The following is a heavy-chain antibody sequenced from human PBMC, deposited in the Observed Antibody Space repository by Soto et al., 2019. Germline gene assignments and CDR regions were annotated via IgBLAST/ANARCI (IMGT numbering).Heavy chain of an antibody. J-gene: IGHJ4*02. D-gene: IGHD3-22*01. CDR1: GLTFSSYV. CDR2: IWYDGSNK. V-gene: IGHV3-33*01. CDR3: ARDTHNSTGYYYVPDY. Sequence: GGSLRLSCAASGLTFSSYVMHWVRQAPGKGLEWVAAIWYDGSNKYYEDSVKGRLTISRDNSKNTLYLQMKRTRAEDTDVYYCARDTHNSTGYYYVPDYWGQGTLVTVSS.